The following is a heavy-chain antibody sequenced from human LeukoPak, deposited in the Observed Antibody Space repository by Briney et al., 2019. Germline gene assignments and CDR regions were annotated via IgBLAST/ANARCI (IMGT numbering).Heavy chain of an antibody. V-gene: IGHV1-69*05. CDR3: ARGPGGYCSSTSCYPTKFFDY. D-gene: IGHD2-2*01. CDR2: IIPIFGTA. Sequence: SVKVSCEASGGTFSSYAISWVRQAPGQGLEWMGGIIPIFGTANYAQKFQGRVTITTDESTSTAYMELSSLRPEDTAVYYCARGPGGYCSSTSCYPTKFFDYWGQGTLVTVSS. J-gene: IGHJ4*02. CDR1: GGTFSSYA.